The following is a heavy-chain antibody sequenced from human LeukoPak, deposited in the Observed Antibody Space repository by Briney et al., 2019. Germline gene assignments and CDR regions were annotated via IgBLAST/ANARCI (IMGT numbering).Heavy chain of an antibody. Sequence: PSETLSLTCAVYGGSFSGYYWSWIRQPPGKGLEWIGEINHSGSTNYNPSLKSRVTISVDTSKNQFSLKLSSVTAADTAVYYCARSITIFGVTMFDPWGQGTLVTVSS. CDR1: GGSFSGYY. J-gene: IGHJ5*02. D-gene: IGHD3-3*01. CDR3: ARSITIFGVTMFDP. V-gene: IGHV4-34*01. CDR2: INHSGST.